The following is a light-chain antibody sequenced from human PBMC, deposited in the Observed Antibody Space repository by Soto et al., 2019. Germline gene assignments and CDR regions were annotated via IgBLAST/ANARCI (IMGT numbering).Light chain of an antibody. CDR1: QSVNSY. Sequence: EIVLTQSPATLSLSPGERATLSCRASQSVNSYLAWYQQRPGQAPRLLIYDASNRAPGIPARFSVSGSGTAFTLNISILEPVDFAIYYCQQRSSWPPPTFVGGTSV. J-gene: IGKJ4*01. V-gene: IGKV3-11*01. CDR3: QQRSSWPPPT. CDR2: DAS.